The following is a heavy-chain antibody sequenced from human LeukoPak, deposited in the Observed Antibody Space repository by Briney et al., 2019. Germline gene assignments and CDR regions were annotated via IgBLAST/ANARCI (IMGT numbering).Heavy chain of an antibody. CDR2: IGTDDSK. V-gene: IGHV3-23*01. J-gene: IGHJ3*02. CDR3: AKGRYYYDSSDAFDI. Sequence: PGGSLRLSCAASGFDFRHYAMSWVRQAPGKGPEWVSSIGTDDSKFYGDSVKGRFTISRDNSKNTLFLQMNSLRAEDTAVYYCAKGRYYYDSSDAFDIWGQGTMVTVSS. CDR1: GFDFRHYA. D-gene: IGHD3-22*01.